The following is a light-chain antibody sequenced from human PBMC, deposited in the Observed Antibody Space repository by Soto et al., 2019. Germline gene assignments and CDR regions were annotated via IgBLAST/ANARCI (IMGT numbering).Light chain of an antibody. CDR1: SNDVGRFNY. Sequence: QSALTQAPSASGSPGQSVTISCAGTSNDVGRFNYVSWYQHHPGKAPKLIIYVVTKRPSGVPDRFSGSKSGNTAYLTVSGLQAEDEADYFCSSFVHGTSYVFGTGTKLTVL. CDR2: VVT. CDR3: SSFVHGTSYV. J-gene: IGLJ1*01. V-gene: IGLV2-8*01.